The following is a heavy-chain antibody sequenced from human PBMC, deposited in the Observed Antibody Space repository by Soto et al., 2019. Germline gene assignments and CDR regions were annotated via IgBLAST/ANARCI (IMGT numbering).Heavy chain of an antibody. CDR1: GESFGAYY. Sequence: VHLQQWGAGLLRPSETLSLTCTVSGESFGAYYWSWIRQSPGKGLEWIGEVYHSGDTKYNPSLRSRVAISEDPSKNQFSLRMTSMTAADTGVYYCARGFSHSVTTRFDSWGQGTLVTVSS. CDR2: VYHSGDT. D-gene: IGHD4-17*01. CDR3: ARGFSHSVTTRFDS. J-gene: IGHJ4*02. V-gene: IGHV4-34*01.